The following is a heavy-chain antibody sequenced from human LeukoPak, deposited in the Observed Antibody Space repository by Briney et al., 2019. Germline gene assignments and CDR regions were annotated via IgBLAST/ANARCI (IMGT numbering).Heavy chain of an antibody. CDR3: TRGITGHYRSMGGFAFDI. J-gene: IGHJ3*02. D-gene: IGHD2-8*02. CDR2: FYYDGST. V-gene: IGHV4-59*11. CDR1: GASISQHY. Sequence: NTSETLSLTCTVSGASISQHYWSWIRQPPGKGLEYIGYFYYDGSTNYTSSVRSRVTILVDTSKNQFTLNLRSVTAADTAKYYCTRGITGHYRSMGGFAFDIWGQGTVVAVSS.